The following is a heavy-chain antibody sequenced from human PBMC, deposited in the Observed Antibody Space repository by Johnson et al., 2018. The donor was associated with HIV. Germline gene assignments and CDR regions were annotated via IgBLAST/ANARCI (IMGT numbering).Heavy chain of an antibody. V-gene: IGHV3-30*04. CDR3: ARVQRRCWFHTDVFDL. Sequence: QVQLVESGGGVVQPGRSLRLSCAASAFSFSNYPMHWVRQAPGKGLEWVAVISYDGSNKYYTDSVKGRFTISRDNSKNTLFLQMSSLGSDDTAVYFCARVQRRCWFHTDVFDLWGQGTMVTVSS. J-gene: IGHJ3*01. D-gene: IGHD3-9*01. CDR1: AFSFSNYP. CDR2: ISYDGSNK.